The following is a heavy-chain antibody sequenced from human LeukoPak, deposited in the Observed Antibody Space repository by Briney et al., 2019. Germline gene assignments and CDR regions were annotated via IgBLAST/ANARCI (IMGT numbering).Heavy chain of an antibody. CDR2: ISAYNGNT. Sequence: ASVKVSCKASGYTFTNYGISWVRQAPGQGLEWMGWISAYNGNTNYAQKLQGRVTMTTDTSTSTAYMELRSLRSDDTAVYYCARRPIAARRYAFDIWGQGTMVTVSS. V-gene: IGHV1-18*01. CDR3: ARRPIAARRYAFDI. CDR1: GYTFTNYG. D-gene: IGHD6-6*01. J-gene: IGHJ3*02.